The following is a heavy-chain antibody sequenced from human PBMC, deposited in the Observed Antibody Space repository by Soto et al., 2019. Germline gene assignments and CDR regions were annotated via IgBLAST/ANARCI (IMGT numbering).Heavy chain of an antibody. CDR3: GGRFGEARGLCS. CDR1: GVSITTTGYS. CDR2: IYHTGST. V-gene: IGHV4-30-2*01. D-gene: IGHD3-10*01. J-gene: IGHJ5*02. Sequence: QLQLQESGSRLVKPSQTLSLTCAVSGVSITTTGYSWSWIRQPPGKGLEWIGYIYHTGSTYYNSSVKGRGTISLEQTKNQVSLNLSPVTGADTGVYLWGGRFGEARGLCSWGQGTLVTLSS.